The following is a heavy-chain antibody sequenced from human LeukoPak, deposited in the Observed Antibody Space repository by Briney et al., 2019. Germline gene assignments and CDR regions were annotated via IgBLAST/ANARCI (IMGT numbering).Heavy chain of an antibody. CDR3: ASRIHCSSTSCGDY. J-gene: IGHJ4*02. CDR1: GGTFSSCA. CDR2: IIPILGIA. D-gene: IGHD2-2*01. V-gene: IGHV1-69*04. Sequence: SVKVSCKASGGTFSSCAISWVRQAPGQGLEWMGRIIPILGIANYAQKFQGRVTITADKSTSTAYMELSSLRSEDTAVYYCASRIHCSSTSCGDYWGQGTLVTVSS.